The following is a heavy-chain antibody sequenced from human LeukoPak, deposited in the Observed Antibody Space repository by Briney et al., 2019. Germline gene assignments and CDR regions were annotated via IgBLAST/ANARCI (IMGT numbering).Heavy chain of an antibody. D-gene: IGHD6-19*01. Sequence: PSETLSLTCTVSGGSISSSNYYWAWIRQPPGKGLEWIGSIYYTGSTYYNPSLKSRVTISVDTSKNQFSLKLSSVTAADTAVYYCARHTLPYSIAVAGFAYWGQGTLVTVSS. V-gene: IGHV4-39*01. CDR1: GGSISSSNYY. CDR2: IYYTGST. CDR3: ARHTLPYSIAVAGFAY. J-gene: IGHJ4*02.